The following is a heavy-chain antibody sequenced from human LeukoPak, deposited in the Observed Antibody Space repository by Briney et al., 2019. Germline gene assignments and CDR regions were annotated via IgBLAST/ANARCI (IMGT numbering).Heavy chain of an antibody. CDR3: ARRIDGYSNYRYYFDY. CDR1: GYTFTGYY. D-gene: IGHD4-4*01. J-gene: IGHJ4*02. Sequence: ASVKLSCKASGYTFTGYYMHWERQAPGQGLEWMGWINPNSGGTNYAQKFQGRVTMTRDTSISTAYMELSRLRSDDTAVYYCARRIDGYSNYRYYFDYWGQGTLVTVSS. CDR2: INPNSGGT. V-gene: IGHV1-2*02.